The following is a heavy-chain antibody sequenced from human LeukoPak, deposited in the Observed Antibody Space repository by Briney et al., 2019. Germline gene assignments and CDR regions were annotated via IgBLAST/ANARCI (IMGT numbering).Heavy chain of an antibody. J-gene: IGHJ4*02. Sequence: ASGKVSCKASGYTFIAYYMHWVRQAPGQGLEWMGWINPNSVGTNYAQKFQGRVTMTRDTAISTVYMELSRLRSDDTAVYYCARDSCSSTSCLSIDDYWGQGTLVTVSS. V-gene: IGHV1-2*02. CDR2: INPNSVGT. D-gene: IGHD2-2*01. CDR1: GYTFIAYY. CDR3: ARDSCSSTSCLSIDDY.